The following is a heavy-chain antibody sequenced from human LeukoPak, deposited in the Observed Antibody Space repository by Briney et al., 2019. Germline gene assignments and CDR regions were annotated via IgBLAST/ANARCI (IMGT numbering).Heavy chain of an antibody. J-gene: IGHJ4*02. Sequence: SETLSLTCTVSGYSITSGFYWGWIRQPPGKGLEWIGEINHSGSTNYNPSLKSRVTISVDTSKNQFSLKLSSVTAADTAVYYCARGGPYYYGSGSYDFDYWGQGTLVTVSS. CDR3: ARGGPYYYGSGSYDFDY. V-gene: IGHV4-38-2*02. D-gene: IGHD3-10*01. CDR2: INHSGST. CDR1: GYSITSGFY.